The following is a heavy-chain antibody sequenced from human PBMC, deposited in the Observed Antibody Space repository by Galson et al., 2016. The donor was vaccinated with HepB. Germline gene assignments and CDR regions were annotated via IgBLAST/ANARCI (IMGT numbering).Heavy chain of an antibody. CDR3: ARAKPGYYWYGLDV. CDR2: IYYSGST. V-gene: IGHV4-59*01. J-gene: IGHJ6*02. CDR1: GVSIRSYY. Sequence: SETLSLTCTVSGVSIRSYYWSWIRQPPGKGLEWIGYIYYSGSTNYNPSLKSRVTISVDTSKNQFSLKLSSVTAADTAVYYCARAKPGYYWYGLDVWGQGTTVTVSS.